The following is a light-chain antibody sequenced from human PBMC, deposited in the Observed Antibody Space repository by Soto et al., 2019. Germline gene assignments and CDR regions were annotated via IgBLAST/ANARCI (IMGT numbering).Light chain of an antibody. CDR1: YDISSS. CDR3: QQLSHYPYT. J-gene: IGKJ2*01. Sequence: DIQLTQAPSFLSASVEDRVTISCRASYDISSSLAWYQQEPGKPPKLLIYDSSTLQTWVPSRFTGSGSGRKFTLTIRGLQFGDFATYFCQQLSHYPYTFGQGTKLEI. CDR2: DSS. V-gene: IGKV1-9*01.